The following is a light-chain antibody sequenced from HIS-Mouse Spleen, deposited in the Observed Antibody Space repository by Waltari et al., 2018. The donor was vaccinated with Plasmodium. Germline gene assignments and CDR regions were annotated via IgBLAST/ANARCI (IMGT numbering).Light chain of an antibody. CDR1: QSVSSN. Sequence: IVMTQSPSTLSVSPGERAILSCRASQSVSSNLAWYKQKPGQAPRLLIYGASTRATGIPARFSGSGSGTEFTLTISSLQSEDFAVYYCQQYNNWSFTFGPGTKVDIK. CDR3: QQYNNWSFT. CDR2: GAS. V-gene: IGKV3-15*01. J-gene: IGKJ3*01.